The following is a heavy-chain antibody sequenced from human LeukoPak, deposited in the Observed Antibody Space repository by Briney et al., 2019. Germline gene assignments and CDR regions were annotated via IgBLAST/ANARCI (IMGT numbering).Heavy chain of an antibody. J-gene: IGHJ4*02. CDR3: ARGLWFGEFQFDY. V-gene: IGHV1-8*01. CDR1: GYTFTSYD. D-gene: IGHD3-10*01. Sequence: ASVKVSCKASGYTFTSYDINWVRQATGQGLEWMGWMNPNSGNTGYAQKLQGRVTMTTDTSTSTAYMELRSLRSDDTAVYYCARGLWFGEFQFDYWGQGTLVTVSS. CDR2: MNPNSGNT.